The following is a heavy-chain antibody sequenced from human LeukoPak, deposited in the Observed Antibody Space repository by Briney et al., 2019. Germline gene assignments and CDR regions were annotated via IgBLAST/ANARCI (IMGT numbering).Heavy chain of an antibody. J-gene: IGHJ5*02. D-gene: IGHD2-2*03. CDR2: ITSTSSYI. CDR3: ARDDGGYCSSTSCYLGWFDP. Sequence: GGSLRLSCAASGFAFSSYAMNWVRQAPGKGLEWVSAITSTSSYIYYADSVKGRFTISRDNAKNSLYLQMNSLRAEDTAVYYCARDDGGYCSSTSCYLGWFDPWGQGTLVTVSS. V-gene: IGHV3-21*01. CDR1: GFAFSSYA.